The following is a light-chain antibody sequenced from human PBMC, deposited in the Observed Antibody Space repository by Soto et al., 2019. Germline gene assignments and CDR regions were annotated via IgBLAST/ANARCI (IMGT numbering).Light chain of an antibody. Sequence: QSAVTQPACVSLSPGQSITIACTGTNRDVGSYNLVSWYQQRPGEAPKLIISEVRNRPSGISYRFTGSKSGNTASLTISGLQAEDEADYYCSSYTTTSTLVFGGGTKVTVL. CDR2: EVR. J-gene: IGLJ3*02. CDR1: NRDVGSYNL. V-gene: IGLV2-14*01. CDR3: SSYTTTSTLV.